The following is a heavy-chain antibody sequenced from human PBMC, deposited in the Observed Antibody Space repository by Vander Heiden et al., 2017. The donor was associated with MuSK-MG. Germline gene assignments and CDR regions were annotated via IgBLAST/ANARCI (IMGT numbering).Heavy chain of an antibody. CDR2: ISARGGTI. V-gene: IGHV3-23*01. CDR3: TKGETWH. CDR1: GFTFSNYA. Sequence: EVQLLESGGGLVQPGGSLRLSCAASGFTFSNYAMNWVRQAPGKGLEWVSGISARGGTIYYVDSVKGRSTISRDNSNNAMYLKMSSLRAEDTAIYYCTKGETWHWGQGILVTVSS. J-gene: IGHJ4*02.